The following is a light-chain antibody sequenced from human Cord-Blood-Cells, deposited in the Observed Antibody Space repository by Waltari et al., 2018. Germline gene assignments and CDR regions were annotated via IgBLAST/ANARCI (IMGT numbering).Light chain of an antibody. CDR2: DVS. CDR1: SSDVGSYNL. CDR3: CSYAGSYSSYV. J-gene: IGLJ1*01. Sequence: QSALTQPASVSGSPGQSITISCTGTSSDVGSYNLVSWYQQHPGKAPKLMIYDVSKRPSGVPDRFSGSKSGNTASLTISGLQAEDEADYYCCSYAGSYSSYVFGTGTKVTVL. V-gene: IGLV2-11*01.